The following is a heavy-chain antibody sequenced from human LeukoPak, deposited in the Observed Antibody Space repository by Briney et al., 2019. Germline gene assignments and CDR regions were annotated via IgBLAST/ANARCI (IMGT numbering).Heavy chain of an antibody. D-gene: IGHD2-2*01. V-gene: IGHV4-4*02. CDR1: GGSITQTNY. Sequence: SETLSLTCGVSGGSITQTNYWTWVRQPPGKGLEWIGEINHSGSTNYNPSLKSRVTISVDTSKNQFSLKLSSVTAADTAVYYCASRVVVPAAPPNNWFDPWGQGTLVTVSS. J-gene: IGHJ5*02. CDR2: INHSGST. CDR3: ASRVVVPAAPPNNWFDP.